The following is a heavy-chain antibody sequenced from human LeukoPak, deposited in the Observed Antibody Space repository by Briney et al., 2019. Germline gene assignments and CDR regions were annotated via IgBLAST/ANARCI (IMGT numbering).Heavy chain of an antibody. J-gene: IGHJ4*02. Sequence: ASVKVSCKASNYTFTSYGISWVRQAPGQGLEWMAWINAYNGDTNYAQKFQGRVTLTTDTSTSTAYMELRSLRSDDTAVYYCARGGRYSSSPFGDYWGQGTLVTVSS. CDR2: INAYNGDT. CDR3: ARGGRYSSSPFGDY. CDR1: NYTFTSYG. D-gene: IGHD6-6*01. V-gene: IGHV1-18*01.